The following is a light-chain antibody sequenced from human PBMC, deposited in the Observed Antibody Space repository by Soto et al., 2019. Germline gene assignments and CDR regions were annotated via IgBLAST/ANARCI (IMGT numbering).Light chain of an antibody. CDR1: SSDVGGYKY. Sequence: QSALTQPASVSGSPGQSITISCTGSSSDVGGYKYVSWYQQYPGKAPKLMIYDVSNRPSGVSNRFSGSKSGNTASLTISGLQAEDEADYYCSSYTSSSTYVFGTGTKLTV. CDR3: SSYTSSSTYV. V-gene: IGLV2-14*01. J-gene: IGLJ1*01. CDR2: DVS.